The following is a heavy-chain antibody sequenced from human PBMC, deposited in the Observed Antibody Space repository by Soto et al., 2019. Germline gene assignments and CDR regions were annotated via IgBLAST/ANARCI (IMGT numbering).Heavy chain of an antibody. CDR2: IYYSGST. Sequence: SETLSLTCTVSGGSISSGDYYWSWIRQPPGKGLEWIGYIYYSGSTYYNPSLKSRVTISVDTSKNQFSLKLSSVTAADTAVYYCARALTYYDSSGYYPSNWFDPWGQGTLVTVSS. D-gene: IGHD3-22*01. CDR3: ARALTYYDSSGYYPSNWFDP. J-gene: IGHJ5*02. V-gene: IGHV4-30-4*01. CDR1: GGSISSGDYY.